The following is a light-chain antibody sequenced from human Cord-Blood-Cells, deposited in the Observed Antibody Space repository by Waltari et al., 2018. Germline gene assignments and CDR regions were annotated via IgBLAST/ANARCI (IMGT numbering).Light chain of an antibody. V-gene: IGLV6-57*03. J-gene: IGLJ3*02. Sequence: NFMLTQPHSVSESPGKTVTISCTRSSGSIASHYVQWYQQRPGSAPTTVIYEDNQRPPGVPDRFSGSIDSSSNSASLTISGLKTEDEADYYCQSYDSSNQVFGGGTKLTVL. CDR2: EDN. CDR3: QSYDSSNQV. CDR1: SGSIASHY.